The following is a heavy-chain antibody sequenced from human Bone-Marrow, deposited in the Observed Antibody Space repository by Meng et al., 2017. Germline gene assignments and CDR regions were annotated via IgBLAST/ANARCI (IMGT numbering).Heavy chain of an antibody. D-gene: IGHD3-16*02. CDR2: IKSKVDGGTT. Sequence: LVGPGVGLVKPGWSLRLSCSASGFTFSGYYITCNRQASGKGLEWVGRIKSKVDGGTTDFAAHVKGRFTISRDDAKNTMYLQMNSLKTEDTAVYYCNTDLPFTEGGVITTWGQGTLVTVSS. CDR1: GFTFSGYY. J-gene: IGHJ5*02. CDR3: NTDLPFTEGGVITT. V-gene: IGHV3-15*01.